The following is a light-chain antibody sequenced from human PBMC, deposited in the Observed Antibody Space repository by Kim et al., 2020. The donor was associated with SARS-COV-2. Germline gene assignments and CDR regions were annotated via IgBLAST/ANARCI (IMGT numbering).Light chain of an antibody. V-gene: IGLV3-21*04. Sequence: SYELTQPPSLSVAPGKTATVTCGGDNIGTKTVHWYQQKPGQAPVMVIHYDNDRPSGIPERFSGYNSGNTANLTIFRVEAGDEADYYCQVWDSSSDHLVFGGGTQLTVL. J-gene: IGLJ3*02. CDR1: NIGTKT. CDR2: YDN. CDR3: QVWDSSSDHLV.